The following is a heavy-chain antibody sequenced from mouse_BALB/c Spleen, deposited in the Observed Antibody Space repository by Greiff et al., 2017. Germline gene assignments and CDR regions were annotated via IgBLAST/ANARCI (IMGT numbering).Heavy chain of an antibody. CDR3: ARDVREGFAY. CDR2: IWAGGST. CDR1: GFSLTSYG. J-gene: IGHJ3*01. Sequence: VHLVESGPGLVAPSQSLSITCTVSGFSLTSYGVHWVRQPPGKGLEWLGVIWAGGSTNYNSALMSRLSISKDNSKSQVFLKMNSLQTDDTAMYYCARDVREGFAYWGQGTLVTVSA. V-gene: IGHV2-9*02.